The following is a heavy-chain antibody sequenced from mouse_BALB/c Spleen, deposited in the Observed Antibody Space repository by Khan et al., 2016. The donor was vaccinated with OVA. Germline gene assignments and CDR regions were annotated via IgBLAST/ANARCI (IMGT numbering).Heavy chain of an antibody. Sequence: LVESGPELKKPGETVKISCKASGHTFTNFGMNWVKQAPGKGLKWMGWINTYTGEPTYADDFNGRFAFSLEASASTAYLQINNLTNEATATYFCARPPYFSYAMDNWGQGTSVTVSS. D-gene: IGHD2-10*01. J-gene: IGHJ4*01. V-gene: IGHV9-3-1*01. CDR1: GHTFTNFG. CDR2: INTYTGEP. CDR3: ARPPYFSYAMDN.